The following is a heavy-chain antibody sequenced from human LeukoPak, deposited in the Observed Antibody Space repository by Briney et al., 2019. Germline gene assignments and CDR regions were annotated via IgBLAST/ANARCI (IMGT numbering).Heavy chain of an antibody. V-gene: IGHV3-23*01. CDR2: INGSGGST. J-gene: IGHJ3*02. CDR1: GFTFSSYA. CDR3: AKGIVGADYEDAFDI. D-gene: IGHD1-26*01. Sequence: GWSLRLSCPASGFTFSSYAMCWVRPAPGKGLEWVSAINGSGGSTYYADSVKGRFTSSRDNSKNTMYLQMNSLRAEDTAVYYCAKGIVGADYEDAFDIWGQGTMVTVSS.